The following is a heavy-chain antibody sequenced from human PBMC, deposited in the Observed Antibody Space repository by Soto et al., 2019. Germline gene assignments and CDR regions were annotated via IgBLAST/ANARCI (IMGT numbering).Heavy chain of an antibody. J-gene: IGHJ6*02. D-gene: IGHD3-22*01. CDR3: ARGGSSNEGSGYYKGPG. Sequence: QVQLVQSGAEVKKPGSSVKVSCKSSGGTFSNYGFSWVRQAPGQGLECMGVIVPIFGAEHPQKCQGRVTITADESTNTVFMELRGLRSEDTAVYYCARGGSSNEGSGYYKGPGWGQGTRVTVSS. CDR2: IVPIFGA. V-gene: IGHV1-69*12. CDR1: GGTFSNYG.